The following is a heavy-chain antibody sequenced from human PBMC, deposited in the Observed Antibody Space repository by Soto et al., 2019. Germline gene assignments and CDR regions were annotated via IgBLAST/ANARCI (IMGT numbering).Heavy chain of an antibody. J-gene: IGHJ4*02. CDR3: AREWDCSGGTCYVFDY. D-gene: IGHD2-15*01. CDR1: GFTFSTYS. V-gene: IGHV3-21*01. Sequence: GGSLRLSCAASGFTFSTYSMNWVRQAPGKGLEWVSSISYSSSYIYYADSVKGRFTISRDNAKNSLYLQMSSLRAEDTAVYYCAREWDCSGGTCYVFDYWGQGTPVTVSS. CDR2: ISYSSSYI.